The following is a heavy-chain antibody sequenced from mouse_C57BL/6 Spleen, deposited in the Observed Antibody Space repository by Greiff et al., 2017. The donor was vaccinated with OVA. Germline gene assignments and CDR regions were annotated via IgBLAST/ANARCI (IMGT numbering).Heavy chain of an antibody. D-gene: IGHD3-3*01. J-gene: IGHJ4*01. CDR2: IDPSDSYT. V-gene: IGHV1-69*01. CDR1: GYTFTSYW. CDR3: ARGTGYAMDY. Sequence: QVQLQQPGAELVMPGASVKLSCKASGYTFTSYWMHWVKQRPGQGLEWIGEIDPSDSYTNYNQKFKGKSTLTVDKSSSTAYMQLSSQTSEDSAVYCCARGTGYAMDYWGQGTSVTVSS.